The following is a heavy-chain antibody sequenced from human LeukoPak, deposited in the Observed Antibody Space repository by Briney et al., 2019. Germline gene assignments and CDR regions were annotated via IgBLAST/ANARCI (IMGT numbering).Heavy chain of an antibody. Sequence: GGSLRLSCAASGFSFSGSAMHWVRQASGKGLERVGRIRSKADSYATTYAASVKGRFTISRDDSKNTAYLQMNSLKTEDTAVYYCAGLTGYDYWGQGTLVTVSS. CDR2: IRSKADSYAT. CDR3: AGLTGYDY. V-gene: IGHV3-73*01. CDR1: GFSFSGSA. D-gene: IGHD2-8*02. J-gene: IGHJ4*02.